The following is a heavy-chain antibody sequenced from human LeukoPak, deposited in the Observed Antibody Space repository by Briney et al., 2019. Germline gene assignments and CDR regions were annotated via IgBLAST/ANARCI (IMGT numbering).Heavy chain of an antibody. J-gene: IGHJ6*04. V-gene: IGHV3-66*01. D-gene: IGHD3-10*02. CDR3: AELGITMIGGV. CDR2: IYSDGNT. CDR1: EFTVSSNY. Sequence: PGGSLRLSCAASEFTVSSNYMTWVRQAPGKGLEWVSIIYSDGNTYYADSVKGRFTISRDNAKNSLYLQMNSLRAEDTAVYYCAELGITMIGGVWGKGTTVTISS.